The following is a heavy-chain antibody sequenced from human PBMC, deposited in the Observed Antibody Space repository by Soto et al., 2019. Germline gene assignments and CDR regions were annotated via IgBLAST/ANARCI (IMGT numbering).Heavy chain of an antibody. D-gene: IGHD5-12*01. CDR3: ARHGVRTRGYSGYDFWFDP. Sequence: GESLKISCKGSGYSFTSYWIGWVRQMPGKGLEWMGIIYPGDSDTRCSPSFQGQVTISADKSISTAYLRWSSLKASDTAMYYCARHGVRTRGYSGYDFWFDPWGQGTLVTVSS. V-gene: IGHV5-51*01. CDR2: IYPGDSDT. J-gene: IGHJ5*02. CDR1: GYSFTSYW.